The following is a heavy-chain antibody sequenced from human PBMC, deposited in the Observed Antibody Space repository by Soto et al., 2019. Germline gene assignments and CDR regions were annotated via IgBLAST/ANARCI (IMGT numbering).Heavy chain of an antibody. V-gene: IGHV3-43D*04. CDR1: GFTFDDFA. CDR2: VNWDGDTT. CDR3: AKGDTVTTHYQYYGMDV. Sequence: GGSLRLSCAASGFTFDDFAMCWVRQVPGKGLEWISLVNWDGDTTFYADSVKGRFIISRDNSKNSVYLQMNSLRSEDSAMYYCAKGDTVTTHYQYYGMDVWGQGTTVTVSS. D-gene: IGHD4-17*01. J-gene: IGHJ6*02.